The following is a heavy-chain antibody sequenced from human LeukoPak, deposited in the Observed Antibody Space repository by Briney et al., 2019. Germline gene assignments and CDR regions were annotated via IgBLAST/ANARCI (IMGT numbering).Heavy chain of an antibody. D-gene: IGHD4-17*01. J-gene: IGHJ4*02. CDR3: AREDPYGDYSFDY. Sequence: PSETLSLTCTVSGGSISSYYWSWIRQPPGKGLEWIAYISDIGSINYNPSLKSRVTISLDTSKNQFSLKLSSVTAADTAVYYCAREDPYGDYSFDYWGQGTLVTVSS. V-gene: IGHV4-59*12. CDR2: ISDIGSI. CDR1: GGSISSYY.